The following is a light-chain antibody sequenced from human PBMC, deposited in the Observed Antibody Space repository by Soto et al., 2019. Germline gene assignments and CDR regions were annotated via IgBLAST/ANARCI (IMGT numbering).Light chain of an antibody. CDR2: GVS. J-gene: IGKJ1*01. CDR3: QQYYDWRT. Sequence: EILMTQSPATLSASPGERVTLSCRASQSVSTYVARFQLKPGRAPRLLIYGVSTRATGIPARFSGSGSGTEFTLTITSLQSEDFAVYYCQQYYDWRTFGQGTKVEFK. V-gene: IGKV3-15*01. CDR1: QSVSTY.